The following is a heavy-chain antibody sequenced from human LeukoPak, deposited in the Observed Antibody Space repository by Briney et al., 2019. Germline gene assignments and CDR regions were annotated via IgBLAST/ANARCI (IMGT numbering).Heavy chain of an antibody. D-gene: IGHD3-10*01. V-gene: IGHV3-23*01. CDR2: SSAVGGRT. CDR3: AKPPTTSPSGSGSFQTDFDC. Sequence: RESLTLSCAASAFTFITHSMSWGRQPPAQGLGWDSSSSAVGGRTYYADSVKRRFTISRDNSGNMLHLQMNSLRVEDTAVYYCAKPPTTSPSGSGSFQTDFDCWGQGTLVTVSS. J-gene: IGHJ4*02. CDR1: AFTFITHS.